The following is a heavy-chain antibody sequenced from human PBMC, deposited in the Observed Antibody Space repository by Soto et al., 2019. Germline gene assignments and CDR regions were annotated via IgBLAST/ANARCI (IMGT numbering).Heavy chain of an antibody. V-gene: IGHV3-23*01. D-gene: IGHD5-12*01. CDR2: ISGSGGST. CDR3: ELWQYSGYDYGFDY. J-gene: IGHJ4*02. CDR1: GFTFSSYA. Sequence: GGSLRLSCAASGFTFSSYAMSWVRQAPGKGLEWVSAISGSGGSTYYADSVKGRFTISRDNSKNTLYLQMNSLRAEDTAVYYCELWQYSGYDYGFDYWGQGTLVTVSS.